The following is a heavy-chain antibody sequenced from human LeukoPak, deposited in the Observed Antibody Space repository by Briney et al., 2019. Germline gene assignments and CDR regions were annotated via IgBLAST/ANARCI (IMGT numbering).Heavy chain of an antibody. J-gene: IGHJ4*02. D-gene: IGHD2-2*01. CDR1: GFAFSSYE. Sequence: GGSLRLPCAASGFAFSSYEMNWVRQAPGKGLEWVSYISSSGSTIYYADSVKGRFTISRDNAKNSLYLQINSLRADDTAMYFCARVGAGSSTSFYSIDYWGQGALVTVSS. V-gene: IGHV3-48*03. CDR3: ARVGAGSSTSFYSIDY. CDR2: ISSSGSTI.